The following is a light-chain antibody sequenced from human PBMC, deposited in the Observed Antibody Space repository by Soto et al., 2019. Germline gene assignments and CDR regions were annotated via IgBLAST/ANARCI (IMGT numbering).Light chain of an antibody. CDR1: QSISSW. V-gene: IGKV1-5*01. CDR2: DAS. CDR3: QQYNSYPWT. Sequence: DIQMTQSPSTLSASVGDRVTITCRASQSISSWLAWYQQKPGKAPKLLIYDASSLESGVSSRFIDSGSGTQFTLTISSLQPDDFSTYYGQQYNSYPWTFGQGTKVEIK. J-gene: IGKJ1*01.